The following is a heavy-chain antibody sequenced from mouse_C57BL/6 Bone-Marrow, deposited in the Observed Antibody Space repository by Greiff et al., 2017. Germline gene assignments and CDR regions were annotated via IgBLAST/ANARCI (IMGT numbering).Heavy chain of an antibody. CDR2: INSDGGST. Sequence: EVQLQESGGGLVQPGESLKLSCESNEYEFPSHDMSWVRKTPEKRLELVAAINSDGGSTYYPDTMERRFIISRDNTKKTLYLQMSSLRSEDTALYYCARHGGYDYDGAWFAYWGQGTLVTVSA. D-gene: IGHD2-4*01. CDR3: ARHGGYDYDGAWFAY. V-gene: IGHV5-2*01. CDR1: EYEFPSHD. J-gene: IGHJ3*01.